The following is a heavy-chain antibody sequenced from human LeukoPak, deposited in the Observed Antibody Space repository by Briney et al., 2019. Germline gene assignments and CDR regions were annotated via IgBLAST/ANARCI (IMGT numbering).Heavy chain of an antibody. J-gene: IGHJ4*02. CDR2: ISYDGSNK. CDR1: GFTFSSYA. V-gene: IGHV3-30-3*01. CDR3: ARTRSHFDY. Sequence: GGSLRLSCAASGFTFSSYAMHWVRQAPGKGLEWVAVISYDGSNKYYADSVKGRFTISRDNSKNTLYLQMNSLRAEDTAVYYCARTRSHFDYWGQGTLVTVSS.